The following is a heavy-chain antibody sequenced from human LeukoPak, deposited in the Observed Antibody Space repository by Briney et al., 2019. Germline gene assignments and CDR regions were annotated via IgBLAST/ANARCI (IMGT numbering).Heavy chain of an antibody. CDR3: ARDDDYDSSGYYYEDAFDI. CDR1: GFPFSSFG. Sequence: GGSLRLSCAASGFPFSSFGVHWVRQAPGKGLEWVSSISSSSSYIYYADSVKGRFTISRDNAKNSLYLQMNSLRAEDTAVYYCARDDDYDSSGYYYEDAFDIWGQGTMVTVSS. V-gene: IGHV3-21*01. CDR2: ISSSSSYI. J-gene: IGHJ3*02. D-gene: IGHD3-22*01.